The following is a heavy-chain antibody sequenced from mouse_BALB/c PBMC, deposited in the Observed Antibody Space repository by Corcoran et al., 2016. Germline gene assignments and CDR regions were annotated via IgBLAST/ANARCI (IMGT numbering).Heavy chain of an antibody. D-gene: IGHD1-1*01. CDR3: ARGLLRRYYAMDY. J-gene: IGHJ4*01. V-gene: IGHV1S136*01. Sequence: EVQLQQSGPELVKPGASVKMYCKASGYTFTSYVMHWVKQKPGQGLEWIGYINPYNDGTKYNEKFKGKATLTSDKSSSTAYMELSSLTSEDSAVYYCARGLLRRYYAMDYWGQGTSVTVSS. CDR2: INPYNDGT. CDR1: GYTFTSYV.